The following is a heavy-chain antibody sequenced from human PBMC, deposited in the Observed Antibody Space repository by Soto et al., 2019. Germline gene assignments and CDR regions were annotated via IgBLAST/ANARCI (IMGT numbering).Heavy chain of an antibody. D-gene: IGHD3-22*01. CDR2: INDSGST. V-gene: IGHV4-34*01. CDR3: ARGSHKLHSYPSSGFYNYVDY. Sequence: PSETLSLTCAVYGGSFSDYSWTWIRQPPGKGLEWIGEINDSGSTNYTPSLERRVTISRDTSKNRFSLKLSSVTAADTAVYYCARGSHKLHSYPSSGFYNYVDYWGQGSLGTVSS. J-gene: IGHJ4*02. CDR1: GGSFSDYS.